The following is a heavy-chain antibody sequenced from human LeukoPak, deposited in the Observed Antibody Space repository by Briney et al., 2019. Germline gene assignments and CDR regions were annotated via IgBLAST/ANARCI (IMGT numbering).Heavy chain of an antibody. V-gene: IGHV1-18*01. J-gene: IGHJ4*02. CDR1: GYSFTSFG. Sequence: GASVKVSCMASGYSFTSFGLSWVRQAPGQGPEWMGWISVDRGSTNYAQKFQDRVTMTTDTSTTTVYMELRSLRSDDTAVYYCAKEQEGTAIGGVFDYWGQRTVVTVCS. CDR3: AKEQEGTAIGGVFDY. D-gene: IGHD2-21*02. CDR2: ISVDRGST.